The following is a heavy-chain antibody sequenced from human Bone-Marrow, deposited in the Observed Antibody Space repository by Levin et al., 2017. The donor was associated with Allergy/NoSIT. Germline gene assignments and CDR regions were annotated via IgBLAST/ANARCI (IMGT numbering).Heavy chain of an antibody. V-gene: IGHV3-33*01. J-gene: IGHJ6*02. Sequence: GGSLRLSCAASGFTFSSYGMHWVRQAPGKGLEWVAVIWYDGSNKYYADSVKGRFTISRDNSKNTLYLQMNSLRAEDTAVYYCAVGYCISTSCYAPPYGMDVWGQGTTVTVSS. CDR1: GFTFSSYG. D-gene: IGHD2-2*01. CDR3: AVGYCISTSCYAPPYGMDV. CDR2: IWYDGSNK.